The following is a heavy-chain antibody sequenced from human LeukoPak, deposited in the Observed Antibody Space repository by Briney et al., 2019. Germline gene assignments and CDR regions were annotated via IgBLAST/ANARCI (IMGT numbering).Heavy chain of an antibody. CDR1: GGTFSSYS. Sequence: GGGLLLSCAAAGGTFSSYSVKWGRRAAGEGGGWVSSIISSSSYIYYADSVKGRFTISRDNAKNSLYLQMNSLGAEDTAVYYCAREKAVAGLEGIDYWGQGTLVTVSS. CDR2: IISSSSYI. V-gene: IGHV3-21*01. CDR3: AREKAVAGLEGIDY. J-gene: IGHJ4*02. D-gene: IGHD6-19*01.